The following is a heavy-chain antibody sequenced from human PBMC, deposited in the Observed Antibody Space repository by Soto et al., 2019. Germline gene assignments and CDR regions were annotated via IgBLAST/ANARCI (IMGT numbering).Heavy chain of an antibody. Sequence: QVQLVQSGAEVKKPGSSVKVSCKASGGTFSSYAISWVRQAPGQGLEWMGGIIPIFGTANYAQKFQGRVRITADKSTSTAYMELSSLRSEDTAVYYCARARADITMVRGEFDYWGQGTLVTVSS. CDR3: ARARADITMVRGEFDY. CDR2: IIPIFGTA. D-gene: IGHD3-10*01. J-gene: IGHJ4*02. V-gene: IGHV1-69*06. CDR1: GGTFSSYA.